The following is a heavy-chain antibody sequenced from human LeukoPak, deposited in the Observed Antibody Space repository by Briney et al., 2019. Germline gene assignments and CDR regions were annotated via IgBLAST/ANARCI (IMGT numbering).Heavy chain of an antibody. V-gene: IGHV3-23*01. Sequence: GGSLRLSCAASGFTFSSYAMSWVRQAPGKGLEWVSAISGSGGSTYYADSVKGRFAISRDNSKNTLYLQMNSLRAEDTALYYCAKEPASGSCFDYWGQGTLVTVSS. J-gene: IGHJ4*02. CDR2: ISGSGGST. CDR1: GFTFSSYA. CDR3: AKEPASGSCFDY. D-gene: IGHD3-10*01.